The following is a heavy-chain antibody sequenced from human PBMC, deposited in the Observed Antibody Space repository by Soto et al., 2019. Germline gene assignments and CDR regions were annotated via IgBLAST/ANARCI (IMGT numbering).Heavy chain of an antibody. Sequence: GGSQRLSCAASGFTVSSNYMSWVRQAPGKGLEWVSVIYSGGSTYYADSVKGRFTISRDNSKNTLYLQMNSLRAEDTAVYYCANSQTSYDYGDYWFDPWGQGTLVTVSS. CDR3: ANSQTSYDYGDYWFDP. J-gene: IGHJ5*02. CDR1: GFTVSSNY. V-gene: IGHV3-53*01. D-gene: IGHD4-17*01. CDR2: IYSGGST.